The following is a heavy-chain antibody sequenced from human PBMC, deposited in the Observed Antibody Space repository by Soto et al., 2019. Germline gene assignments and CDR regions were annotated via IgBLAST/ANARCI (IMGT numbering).Heavy chain of an antibody. D-gene: IGHD3-3*01. CDR2: INAGNGNT. V-gene: IGHV1-3*01. CDR3: ARGIDYNFWSAYYNYFDY. Sequence: RASVKVSCKASGYTLTTYTMHWVRQAPGQRLEWMGWINAGNGNTKYSQRFQGRVTMTRDTSASTAYMELGSLRSEDTAVYYCARGIDYNFWSAYYNYFDYWGQGTLVTVSS. J-gene: IGHJ4*02. CDR1: GYTLTTYT.